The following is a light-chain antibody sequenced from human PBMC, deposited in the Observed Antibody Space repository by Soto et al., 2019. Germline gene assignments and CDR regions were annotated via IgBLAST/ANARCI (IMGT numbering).Light chain of an antibody. V-gene: IGLV4-69*01. J-gene: IGLJ2*01. CDR2: LNSDGSH. Sequence: QPVLTQSPSASASLGASVKLTCTLSSGHSSYAIAWHQQQPEKGPRYLMKLNSDGSHSKGDGIPDRFSGSSSGAERYLTISSLQSEDEADYYCQTWGTGIVVGVGTKLTFL. CDR1: SGHSSYA. CDR3: QTWGTGIV.